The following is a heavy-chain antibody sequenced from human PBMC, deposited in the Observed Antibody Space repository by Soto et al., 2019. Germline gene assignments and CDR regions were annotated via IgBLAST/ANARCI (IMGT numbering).Heavy chain of an antibody. V-gene: IGHV1-18*01. CDR2: ISAYNGNT. CDR3: ARGGDIVVAKAEFDP. J-gene: IGHJ5*02. Sequence: ASVKVSCKASGYTFTSYGISWVRQAPGQGLEWMGWISAYNGNTNYAQKLQGRVTMTTDTSTSTAYMELRSLRSDDTAVYYCARGGDIVVAKAEFDPWGQGTRVTVSS. CDR1: GYTFTSYG. D-gene: IGHD2-2*01.